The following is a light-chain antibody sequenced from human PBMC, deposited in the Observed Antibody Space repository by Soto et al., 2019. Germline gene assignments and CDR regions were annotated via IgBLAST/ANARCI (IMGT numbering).Light chain of an antibody. V-gene: IGKV2-28*01. CDR1: QSLLQSDGYNY. Sequence: DIVMTQSPLSLSVTPGESASISCRSSQSLLQSDGYNYLDWYLQKPGQSPQFLIYLGSNRASGVPHRFSGSGSGTEFTLKISRVEAEDVGVYYCMQALQSPLTFGQGTKVEIK. CDR2: LGS. J-gene: IGKJ1*01. CDR3: MQALQSPLT.